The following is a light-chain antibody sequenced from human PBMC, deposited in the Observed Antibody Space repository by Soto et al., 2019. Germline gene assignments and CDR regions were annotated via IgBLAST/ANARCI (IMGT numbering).Light chain of an antibody. V-gene: IGKV3-11*01. Sequence: EIVMTQSPATLSVSPGERATFSCRASQSVSSNLAWYQQKPGQAPRLLIYDASTRATGIPARFSGSGSGTDFTLTISMLEPEDFAIYYCQQRHSWVTFGQGTRLEIK. J-gene: IGKJ5*01. CDR1: QSVSSN. CDR2: DAS. CDR3: QQRHSWVT.